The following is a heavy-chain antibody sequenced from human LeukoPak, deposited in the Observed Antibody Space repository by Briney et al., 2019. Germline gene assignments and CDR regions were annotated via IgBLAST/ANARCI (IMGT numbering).Heavy chain of an antibody. J-gene: IGHJ4*02. CDR3: ARDYGEGGYFDY. V-gene: IGHV3-74*01. D-gene: IGHD4-17*01. CDR1: GLTFSSHW. Sequence: GGSLRLSCAASGLTFSSHWMHWVRQAPGKGLVWVSRITNDGSSTTYADSVKGRFTISRDNAKNSLYLQMNSLRAEDTAVYYCARDYGEGGYFDYWGQGTLVTVSS. CDR2: ITNDGSST.